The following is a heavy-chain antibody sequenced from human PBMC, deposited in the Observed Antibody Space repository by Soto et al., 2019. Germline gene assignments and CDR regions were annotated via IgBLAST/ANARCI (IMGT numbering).Heavy chain of an antibody. Sequence: PGGSLRLSYAASGFTFSSYDMHWVRQATGKGLEWVSAIGTAGDTYYPGSVKGRFTISRENAKNSLYLQMNSLRAGDTAVYFCARGAYYYDSSGDYAFDIWGQGTMVTVSS. CDR2: IGTAGDT. CDR3: ARGAYYYDSSGDYAFDI. D-gene: IGHD3-22*01. J-gene: IGHJ3*02. CDR1: GFTFSSYD. V-gene: IGHV3-13*01.